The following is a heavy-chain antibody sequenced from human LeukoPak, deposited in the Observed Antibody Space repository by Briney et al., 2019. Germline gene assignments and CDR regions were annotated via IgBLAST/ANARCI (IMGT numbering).Heavy chain of an antibody. D-gene: IGHD6-13*01. V-gene: IGHV3-33*01. CDR1: GFTFSSYG. CDR2: IWYDGSNK. J-gene: IGHJ5*02. CDR3: ARDQGYSSSWYERGNWFDP. Sequence: GRSLRLSCAASGFTFSSYGVHWVRQAPGKGLEWVAVIWYDGSNKYYADSVKGRFTISRDNSKNTLYLQMNSLRAEDTAVYYCARDQGYSSSWYERGNWFDPWGQGALVTVSS.